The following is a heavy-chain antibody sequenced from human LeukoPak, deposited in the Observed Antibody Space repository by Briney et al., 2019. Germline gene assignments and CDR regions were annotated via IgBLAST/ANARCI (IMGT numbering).Heavy chain of an antibody. D-gene: IGHD2-15*01. Sequence: GGSLRLSCAASGFTVSSNYMSWVRQAPGKGLEWVSVIYSGGSTYYADSVKGRFTISRDNSKNTLYLQMNSLRAEDTAVYYCAREEYCSGGSCYPGDYWGQGTLVTVSS. J-gene: IGHJ4*02. CDR3: AREEYCSGGSCYPGDY. CDR2: IYSGGST. V-gene: IGHV3-53*01. CDR1: GFTVSSNY.